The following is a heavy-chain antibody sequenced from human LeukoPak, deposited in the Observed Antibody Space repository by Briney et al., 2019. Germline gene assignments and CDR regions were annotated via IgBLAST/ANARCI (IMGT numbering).Heavy chain of an antibody. D-gene: IGHD5-12*01. CDR3: ARDRSGWLRLPLGY. Sequence: GGSLRLSYAASGFTFSSYAMHWVRQAPGKGLEWVAVISYDGSNKYYADSVKGRFTISRDNSKNTLYLQMGSLRAEDMAVYYCARDRSGWLRLPLGYWGQGTLVTVSS. CDR2: ISYDGSNK. CDR1: GFTFSSYA. J-gene: IGHJ4*02. V-gene: IGHV3-30*14.